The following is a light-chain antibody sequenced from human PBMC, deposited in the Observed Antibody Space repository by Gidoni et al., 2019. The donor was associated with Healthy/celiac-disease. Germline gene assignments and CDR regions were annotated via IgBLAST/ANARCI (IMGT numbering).Light chain of an antibody. CDR3: QQYYSTPCA. J-gene: IGKJ2*02. V-gene: IGKV4-1*01. Sequence: DIVMTHCLYPRAVSLGARATINSKSSQCVLYSSNNKNYLAWYQQKPGQPHQLTNYWASTRESGLPKRCSGGGSRTDFTLTISRLQAEDVAVYCCQQYYSTPCAFGQGTKLEIK. CDR1: QCVLYSSNNKNY. CDR2: WAS.